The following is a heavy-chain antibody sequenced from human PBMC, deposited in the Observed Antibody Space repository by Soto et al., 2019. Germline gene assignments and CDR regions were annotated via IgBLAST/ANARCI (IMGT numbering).Heavy chain of an antibody. J-gene: IGHJ4*02. Sequence: QVQLQESGPGLVKPSETLSLTCTVSGGSISTYYWTWIRQPPGKGLEWIGYIYSSGSTHYNPSLKSRVTISIDTSKNQFSLKLTSVTAADTAVYYCARVGSSGWLYFDYWGQGTLVTVSS. D-gene: IGHD6-19*01. CDR3: ARVGSSGWLYFDY. CDR2: IYSSGST. V-gene: IGHV4-59*01. CDR1: GGSISTYY.